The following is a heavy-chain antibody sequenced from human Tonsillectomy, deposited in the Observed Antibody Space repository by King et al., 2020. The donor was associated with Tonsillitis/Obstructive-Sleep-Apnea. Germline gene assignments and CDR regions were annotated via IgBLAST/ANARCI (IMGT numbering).Heavy chain of an antibody. CDR3: ARGGFFDY. Sequence: VQLVESGGGLVQPGGSLRLSCAASGFTFSSYEMNWVRQAPGKGLEWVSYISSSGSTRYYPDSVKGRFTISRDNAKNSLYLPMNSLRAEDTAVYYCARGGFFDYWGQGTLVTVSS. V-gene: IGHV3-48*03. D-gene: IGHD3-16*01. CDR1: GFTFSSYE. CDR2: ISSSGSTR. J-gene: IGHJ4*02.